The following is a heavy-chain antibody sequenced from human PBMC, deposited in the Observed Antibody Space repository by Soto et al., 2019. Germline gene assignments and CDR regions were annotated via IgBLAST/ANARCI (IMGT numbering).Heavy chain of an antibody. J-gene: IGHJ4*02. V-gene: IGHV1-69*06. CDR1: GGTFNSYL. D-gene: IGHD2-2*01. CDR3: ARGLDQPPVGLYFDT. CDR2: IIPAFGTA. Sequence: SVKVSCKTSGGTFNSYLIDWVRQAPGQGLEWMGGIIPAFGTAKYAQKFQGRVTITADKSTTTAYMELRTLTSEDTAVYYCARGLDQPPVGLYFDTWGQGTLVTVSS.